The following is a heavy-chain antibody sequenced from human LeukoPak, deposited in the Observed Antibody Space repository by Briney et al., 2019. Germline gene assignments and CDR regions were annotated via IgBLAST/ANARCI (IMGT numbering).Heavy chain of an antibody. D-gene: IGHD4-17*01. Sequence: PGGSLRLSCAASGFXLSSYGIHWVRQAPGKGLEWVAVISFDGSSKYYADSVKGRFTISRDNSKNTLYLQVNSLRAEDTAVYYCARGAAYGDYGSIDYWGQGTLVIVSS. CDR3: ARGAAYGDYGSIDY. V-gene: IGHV3-30*03. CDR1: GFXLSSYG. CDR2: ISFDGSSK. J-gene: IGHJ4*02.